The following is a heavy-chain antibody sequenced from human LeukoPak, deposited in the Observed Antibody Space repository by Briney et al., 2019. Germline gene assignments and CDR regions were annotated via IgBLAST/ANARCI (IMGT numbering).Heavy chain of an antibody. Sequence: PSETLSLTCTVSGGSISSSSYYWSWIRQPPGKGLEWIGYIYYSGSTNYNPSLKSRVTISVDTSKNQFSLKLSSVTAADTAVYYCARDYRVGYSGYGFDYWGQGTLVTVSS. CDR3: ARDYRVGYSGYGFDY. D-gene: IGHD5-12*01. V-gene: IGHV4-61*01. CDR1: GGSISSSSYY. CDR2: IYYSGST. J-gene: IGHJ4*02.